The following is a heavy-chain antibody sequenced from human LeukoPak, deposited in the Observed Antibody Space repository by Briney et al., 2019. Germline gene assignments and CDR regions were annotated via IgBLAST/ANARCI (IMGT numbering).Heavy chain of an antibody. CDR3: ARAVYDLRGQRLLPAGFGY. V-gene: IGHV3-48*03. J-gene: IGHJ4*02. CDR2: IGTIISTT. Sequence: GGSLRLSCAASGFTFGSYQMNWVRQAPGKGLEWVSYIGTIISTTYYADSVKGRFTVSRDDAKNSLYLQMSSLRAEDTAVYYCARAVYDLRGQRLLPAGFGYWGQGTLVTVSS. D-gene: IGHD6-25*01. CDR1: GFTFGSYQ.